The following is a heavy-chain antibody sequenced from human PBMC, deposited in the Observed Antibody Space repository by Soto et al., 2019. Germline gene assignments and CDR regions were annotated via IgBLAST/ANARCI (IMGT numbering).Heavy chain of an antibody. V-gene: IGHV3-53*01. J-gene: IGHJ4*02. CDR2: IYADGRT. CDR3: ARERDTTGYSLAY. CDR1: GFTVSSNY. D-gene: IGHD3-22*01. Sequence: EVQLVESGGGLIQHGGSLRLSCAASGFTVSSNYMTWVRQAPGKGLEWVSLIYADGRTYYADSVKGRFTISRDNSKNTLYLQMNSLRIEDTAMYYCARERDTTGYSLAYWGQGTLVTVSS.